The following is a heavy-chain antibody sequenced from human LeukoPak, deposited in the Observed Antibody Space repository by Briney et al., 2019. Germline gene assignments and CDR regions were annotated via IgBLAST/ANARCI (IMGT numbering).Heavy chain of an antibody. CDR3: ANGIVATTLFDY. Sequence: PGGSLRLSCAASGFTFSSYAMSWVRQAPGKGLEWVAVISYDGSNKYYADSVKGRFTISRDNSKNTLYLQMNSLRAEDTAVYYCANGIVATTLFDYWGQGTLVTVSS. CDR2: ISYDGSNK. V-gene: IGHV3-30*18. J-gene: IGHJ4*02. D-gene: IGHD5-12*01. CDR1: GFTFSSYA.